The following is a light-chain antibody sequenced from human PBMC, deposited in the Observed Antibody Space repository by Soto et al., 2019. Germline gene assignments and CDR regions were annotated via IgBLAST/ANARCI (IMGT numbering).Light chain of an antibody. J-gene: IGKJ1*01. V-gene: IGKV3-15*01. Sequence: EIVMTQSPATLSVSPGERATLSCRASQSVSSYLAWYQQKPGQAPRLLIYRASTRATGIPARFSGSVSGTEFTLTISSLQSEDFAVYYCQQSNNWPPWTFGQGTKVEIK. CDR1: QSVSSY. CDR3: QQSNNWPPWT. CDR2: RAS.